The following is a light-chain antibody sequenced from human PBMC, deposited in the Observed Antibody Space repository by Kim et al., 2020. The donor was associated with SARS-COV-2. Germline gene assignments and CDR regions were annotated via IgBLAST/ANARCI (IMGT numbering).Light chain of an antibody. CDR1: SGHSTYA. J-gene: IGLJ2*01. V-gene: IGLV4-69*01. Sequence: QLVLTQSPSASASLGASVKLTCTLSSGHSTYAIAWHQQQPEKSPRYLMKLYSDGRHVKGDGIPDRLSGSSSGPERYLTISSLQSEDEADYYCQTWGSGTVVFGGGTQLTVL. CDR3: QTWGSGTVV. CDR2: LYSDGRH.